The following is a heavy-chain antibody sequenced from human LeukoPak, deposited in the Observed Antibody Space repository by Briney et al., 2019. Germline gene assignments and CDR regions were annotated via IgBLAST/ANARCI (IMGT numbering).Heavy chain of an antibody. CDR3: AKGRLWLLNQFDY. CDR1: GFTFSGFS. CDR2: MNEYGSEI. D-gene: IGHD5-18*01. Sequence: GGSLRLSCAVSGFTFSGFSMSWVRQAPGKGLEWVAKMNEYGSEIFYVDSVKGRFTISRDNAKNSLYLQMNRLRAEDTAVYYCAKGRLWLLNQFDYWGQGTLVTVSS. V-gene: IGHV3-7*03. J-gene: IGHJ4*02.